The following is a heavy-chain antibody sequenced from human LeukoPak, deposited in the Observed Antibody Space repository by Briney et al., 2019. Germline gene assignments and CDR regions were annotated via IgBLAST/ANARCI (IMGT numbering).Heavy chain of an antibody. Sequence: GGSLRLSCAASGFTFSSYWVSWVRQAPGKGLEWVANIKQDGSEKYYVDSVKGRFTISKDNAKNSLYLQMNSLRAEDTAVYYCATSEMVRGVEGYWGQGTLVTVSS. V-gene: IGHV3-7*01. CDR1: GFTFSSYW. CDR2: IKQDGSEK. D-gene: IGHD3-10*01. CDR3: ATSEMVRGVEGY. J-gene: IGHJ4*02.